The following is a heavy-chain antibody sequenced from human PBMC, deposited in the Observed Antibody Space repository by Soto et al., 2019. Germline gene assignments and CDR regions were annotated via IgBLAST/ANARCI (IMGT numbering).Heavy chain of an antibody. CDR3: ARGQDYDSSGYGY. Sequence: QVQLQESGPGLVKPSETLSLTCTVSGGSISSYYWSWIRQPPGKGLEWIGYIYYSGSTNYNPSLKSRVTISVDTSKNQFSLKLSSVTAADTAVYYCARGQDYDSSGYGYWGQGTLVTVSS. CDR2: IYYSGST. V-gene: IGHV4-59*01. J-gene: IGHJ4*02. CDR1: GGSISSYY. D-gene: IGHD3-22*01.